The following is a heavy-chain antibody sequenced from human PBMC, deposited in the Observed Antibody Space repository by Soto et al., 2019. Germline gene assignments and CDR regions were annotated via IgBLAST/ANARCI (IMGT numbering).Heavy chain of an antibody. CDR3: AKGSMPKTLWYWFDP. V-gene: IGHV3-23*01. Sequence: PGGSLRLSSAASGFTFSSYAMSWVRQAPGKGLEWVSAISGSGGSTYYADSVKGRFTISRDNSKNTLYLQMNSLRAEDTAVYYCAKGSMPKTLWYWFDPWGQGTLVTVSS. CDR1: GFTFSSYA. D-gene: IGHD2-2*01. CDR2: ISGSGGST. J-gene: IGHJ5*02.